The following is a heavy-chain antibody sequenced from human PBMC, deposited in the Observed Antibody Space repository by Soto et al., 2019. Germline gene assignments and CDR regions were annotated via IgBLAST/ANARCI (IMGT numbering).Heavy chain of an antibody. V-gene: IGHV3-7*03. D-gene: IGHD2-2*02. CDR2: IQQDGSEK. Sequence: GGSLRLSCAVSGFTFTSYSMSRVRQAPGEGLEWVANIQQDGSEKYYVDSVKGRFTISRDNAKNSLYLQMNSLRAEDTAVYYCARXLPGYCTTTDCYSYFDYWGQGTLVTVSS. CDR3: ARXLPGYCTTTDCYSYFDY. J-gene: IGHJ4*02. CDR1: GFTFTSYS.